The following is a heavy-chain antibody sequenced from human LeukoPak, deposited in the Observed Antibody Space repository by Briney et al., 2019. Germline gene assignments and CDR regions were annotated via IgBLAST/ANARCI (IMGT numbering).Heavy chain of an antibody. CDR3: AKDRWRDGSSSFDN. J-gene: IGHJ4*02. Sequence: XSVKVSCKASGYTFTSYSINWVRQAPGQGLEWMGWISTYNGNSNYAQKLQGRVTMTTDTSTSTAYMELRSLRSDDTAMYYCAKDRWRDGSSSFDNWGQGTLVTVSS. V-gene: IGHV1-18*01. CDR2: ISTYNGNS. CDR1: GYTFTSYS. D-gene: IGHD6-6*01.